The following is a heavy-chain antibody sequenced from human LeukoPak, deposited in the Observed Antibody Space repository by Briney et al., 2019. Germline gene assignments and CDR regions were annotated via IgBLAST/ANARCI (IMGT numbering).Heavy chain of an antibody. CDR1: GYTFTSYD. D-gene: IGHD6-19*01. CDR2: MNPNSGNT. Sequence: ASVKVSCKASGYTFTSYDINWVRQATGQGLEWMGWMNPNSGNTGYAQKFQGRVTMTRNTSISTAYMELSSLRSEDTAVYHCARVPVLYSSGWYWFDPWGQGTLVTVSS. J-gene: IGHJ5*02. V-gene: IGHV1-8*01. CDR3: ARVPVLYSSGWYWFDP.